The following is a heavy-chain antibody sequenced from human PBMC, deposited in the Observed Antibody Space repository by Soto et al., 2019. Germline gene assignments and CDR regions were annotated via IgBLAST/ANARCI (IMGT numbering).Heavy chain of an antibody. CDR2: IWDDGSTT. CDR1: GFTFRSYA. D-gene: IGHD3-22*01. CDR3: ARDHPPRYDSGGSLHYYGMDV. J-gene: IGHJ6*02. V-gene: IGHV3-33*01. Sequence: QVQMVESGGGVVRPGRSLRLSCSASGFTFRSYAMHWVRQAPGKGLEWVAVIWDDGSTTYFADSVKGRFTVSRDNSKNTRYLQMNNLRVEDTALYFCARDHPPRYDSGGSLHYYGMDVWGQGTAVSVSS.